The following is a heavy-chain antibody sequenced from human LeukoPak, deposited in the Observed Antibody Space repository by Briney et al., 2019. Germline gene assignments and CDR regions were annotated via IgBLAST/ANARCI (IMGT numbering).Heavy chain of an antibody. CDR2: FSGSGTST. J-gene: IGHJ2*01. D-gene: IGHD1-1*01. CDR3: ARPRTAWSSHWYFEV. CDR1: GFTFSSYA. V-gene: IGHV3-23*01. Sequence: GGLLRLSCAASGFTFSSYAMNWVRQAPGKGLELVSSFSGSGTSTYYAYSVKGLFTISRDNSKNTLFQQMNSLRADDTAVYYCARPRTAWSSHWYFEVWGRGTLVTVSS.